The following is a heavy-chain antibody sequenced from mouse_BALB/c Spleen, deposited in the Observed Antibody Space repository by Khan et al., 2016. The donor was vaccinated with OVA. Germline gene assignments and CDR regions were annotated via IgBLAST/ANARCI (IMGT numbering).Heavy chain of an antibody. CDR2: ISPGSGDT. CDR3: ARRNYFGYTFAY. D-gene: IGHD1-2*01. J-gene: IGHJ3*01. CDR1: GYTFTDYY. Sequence: QVQLQQPGAELARPGASVKLSCKASGYTFTDYYINWVKQRTGQGLEWIGEISPGSGDTYYNEKFKGHAPLTADKSYSTVYLQLSSLTAEASAVYCCARRNYFGYTFAYWGQGTLVTVSA. V-gene: IGHV1-77*01.